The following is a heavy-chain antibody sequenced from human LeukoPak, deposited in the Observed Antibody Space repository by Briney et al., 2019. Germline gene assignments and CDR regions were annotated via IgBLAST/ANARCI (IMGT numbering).Heavy chain of an antibody. Sequence: SETLSLTCTVSGGSISSYYWSWIRQPPGKGLEWIGYIYYSGSTNYNPSLKSRVTISVDTSKNQFSLKLSSVTAADTAVYYCARDQYDSSGYYTALYFDYWGQGTLVTVSS. CDR3: ARDQYDSSGYYTALYFDY. J-gene: IGHJ4*02. V-gene: IGHV4-59*01. D-gene: IGHD3-22*01. CDR2: IYYSGST. CDR1: GGSISSYY.